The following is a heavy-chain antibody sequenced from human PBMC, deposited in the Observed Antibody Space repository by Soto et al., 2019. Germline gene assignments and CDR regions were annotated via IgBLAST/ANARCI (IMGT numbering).Heavy chain of an antibody. Sequence: SETLSLTCTVSGGSISSYYWSWIRQPPGKGLEWIGYIYYSGSTNYNPSLKSRVTISVDTSKNQFSLKLSSVTAADTAVYYCARYSSIAAAGTFLFGFDYGGQGTLVNVSS. V-gene: IGHV4-59*01. D-gene: IGHD6-13*01. CDR1: GGSISSYY. CDR3: ARYSSIAAAGTFLFGFDY. J-gene: IGHJ4*02. CDR2: IYYSGST.